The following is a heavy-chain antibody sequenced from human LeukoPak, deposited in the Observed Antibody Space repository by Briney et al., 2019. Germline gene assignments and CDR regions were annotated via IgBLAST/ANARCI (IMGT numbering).Heavy chain of an antibody. D-gene: IGHD3-22*01. Sequence: GGSLRLSCAASGFTFSNYAMTWVRQAPGKGLEWVSYISSSSSTIYYADSVKGRFTISRDNAKNSLYLQMNSLRAEDTAVYYCARDSNYYDSSGYHMDVWGQGTTVTVSS. J-gene: IGHJ6*02. V-gene: IGHV3-48*01. CDR1: GFTFSNYA. CDR2: ISSSSSTI. CDR3: ARDSNYYDSSGYHMDV.